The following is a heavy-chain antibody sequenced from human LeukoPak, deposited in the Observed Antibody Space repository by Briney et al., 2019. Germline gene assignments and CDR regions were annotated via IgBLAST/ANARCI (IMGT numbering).Heavy chain of an antibody. CDR3: ASGNEEQRLGHFQH. CDR2: LSSDGSIQ. J-gene: IGHJ1*01. V-gene: IGHV3-30*03. Sequence: GRSLTLSCAASGFALSSYGMHWVRQAPGKGLAWVAVLSSDGSIQYYTDSVKDRFTISRDNFKNTLYLQMNSLRAEDTAIDYCASGNEEQRLGHFQHWGQGTLVTVSS. CDR1: GFALSSYG. D-gene: IGHD6-25*01.